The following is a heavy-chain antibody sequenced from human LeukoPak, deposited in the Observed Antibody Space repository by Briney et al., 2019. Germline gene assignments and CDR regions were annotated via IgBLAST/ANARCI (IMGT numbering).Heavy chain of an antibody. Sequence: GASVKVSCKTSGSTFTGAYMHWVRQAPGQGLEWMGWINPNSGETEFAQKFQGRVTMTRDTSISTVYMDLGGLRSDDTAVYYCARVLFNSGYDYWGQGSLVTVSS. D-gene: IGHD3-9*01. CDR2: INPNSGET. CDR3: ARVLFNSGYDY. V-gene: IGHV1-2*02. CDR1: GSTFTGAY. J-gene: IGHJ4*02.